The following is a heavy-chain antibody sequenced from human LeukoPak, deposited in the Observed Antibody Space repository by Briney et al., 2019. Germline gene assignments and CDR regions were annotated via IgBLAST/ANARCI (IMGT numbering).Heavy chain of an antibody. CDR1: GGSISSSSYY. CDR3: AGLAVGNTIFGARPRWFDP. J-gene: IGHJ5*02. V-gene: IGHV4-39*01. CDR2: IYYSGST. Sequence: PSETLSLTCTVSGGSISSSSYYWGWIRQPPGKGLEWIGSIYYSGSTYYNPSLKSRVTISVDTSKNQFSLKLSSVTAADTAVYYCAGLAVGNTIFGARPRWFDPWGQGTLVTVSS. D-gene: IGHD3-3*01.